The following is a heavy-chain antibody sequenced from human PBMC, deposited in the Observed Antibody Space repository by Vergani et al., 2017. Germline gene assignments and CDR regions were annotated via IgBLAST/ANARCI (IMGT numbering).Heavy chain of an antibody. CDR1: GFTFSSYA. J-gene: IGHJ4*02. Sequence: EVQLLESGGGLVQPGGSLRLSCAASGFTFSSYAMSWVRQAPGKGLEWVSGISGSGGSTDYADSVKGRFTISRDNSKNTLYLQMNSLRAEDTAVYYCAKVAYYDFWSGYSLWGQGTLVTVSS. CDR2: ISGSGGST. V-gene: IGHV3-23*01. CDR3: AKVAYYDFWSGYSL. D-gene: IGHD3-3*01.